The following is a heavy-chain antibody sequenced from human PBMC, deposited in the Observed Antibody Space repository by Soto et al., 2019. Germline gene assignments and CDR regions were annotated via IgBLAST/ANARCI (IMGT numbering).Heavy chain of an antibody. D-gene: IGHD3-16*01. CDR1: CYRFRSYG. CDR3: ARVRFGDPFDY. CDR2: VNPDNHNT. V-gene: IGHV1-18*01. Sequence: SGKVSVKVSCYRFRSYGINWVRQAPGQGLEWVGWVNPDNHNTNYAQNFQHRVSLTTDTSTNTAFLELRGLRSDDTAVYYCARVRFGDPFDYWGQGTLVTVSS. J-gene: IGHJ4*02.